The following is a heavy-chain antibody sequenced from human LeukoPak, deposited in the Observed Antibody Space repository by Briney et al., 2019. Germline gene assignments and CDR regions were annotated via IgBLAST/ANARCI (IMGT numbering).Heavy chain of an antibody. V-gene: IGHV3-33*01. J-gene: IGHJ4*02. D-gene: IGHD3-9*01. CDR3: ARGPHPIILTGPADF. Sequence: PGRSLRLSCAASGFTFSNYGMHWLRQAPGKGLEWVAVIWYDGTNKYYADSVKGRFTISRDNSKNTLYLQMNSLRAEDTAVYYCARGPHPIILTGPADFWGQGTLVTVSS. CDR2: IWYDGTNK. CDR1: GFTFSNYG.